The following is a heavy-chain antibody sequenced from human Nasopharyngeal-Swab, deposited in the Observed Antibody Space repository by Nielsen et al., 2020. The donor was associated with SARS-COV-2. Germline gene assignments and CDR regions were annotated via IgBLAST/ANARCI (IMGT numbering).Heavy chain of an antibody. Sequence: GGSLRLSCAASGFTFSSYAMHWLRQAPGKGLEWVAGISYDGSKKFHADSVKGRFAISRDNSKNTLYLQMNSLRAEDTAMYYCARVRGAYSNYFDSWGQGTLATVSS. CDR2: ISYDGSKK. CDR3: ARVRGAYSNYFDS. D-gene: IGHD2-21*01. J-gene: IGHJ4*02. V-gene: IGHV3-30*09. CDR1: GFTFSSYA.